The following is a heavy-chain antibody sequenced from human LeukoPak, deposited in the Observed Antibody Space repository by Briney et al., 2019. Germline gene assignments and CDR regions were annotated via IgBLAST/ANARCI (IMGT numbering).Heavy chain of an antibody. D-gene: IGHD2-8*01. J-gene: IGHJ6*02. CDR2: ISAYNGNT. CDR3: ARDVDIVLMVYALSYYYGMDV. V-gene: IGHV1-18*01. CDR1: GYTFTSYG. Sequence: ASVTVSCTASGYTFTSYGISWVRQAPGQGLEWMGWISAYNGNTNYAQKLQGRVTMTTDTSTSTAYMELRSLRSDDTAVYYCARDVDIVLMVYALSYYYGMDVWGQGTTVTVSS.